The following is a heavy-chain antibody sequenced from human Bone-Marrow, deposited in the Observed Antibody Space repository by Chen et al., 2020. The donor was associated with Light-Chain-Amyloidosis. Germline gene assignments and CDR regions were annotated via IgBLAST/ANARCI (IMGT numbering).Heavy chain of an antibody. CDR3: ARHRVYCSGGSCYSGYWYFDL. Sequence: QLQLQESGPGLVKPSETLSLTCTVSGGSISSSRYYWGWIRQPPGKGLEWIGSIYYSGSTYYNPSLKSRVTISVDTSKNQFSLKLSSLTAADTAFYYCARHRVYCSGGSCYSGYWYFDLWGRGTLVTVSS. CDR2: IYYSGST. V-gene: IGHV4-39*01. CDR1: GGSISSSRYY. D-gene: IGHD2-15*01. J-gene: IGHJ2*01.